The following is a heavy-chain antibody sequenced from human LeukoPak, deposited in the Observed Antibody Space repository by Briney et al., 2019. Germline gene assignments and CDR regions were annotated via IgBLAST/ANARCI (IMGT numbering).Heavy chain of an antibody. CDR3: ASGGFGELFPMDV. CDR2: IYHSGST. D-gene: IGHD3-10*01. J-gene: IGHJ6*04. CDR1: GFTFSNAW. Sequence: GSLRLSCAASGFTFSNAWMNWVRQPPGKGLEWIGEIYHSGSTNYNPSLKSRVTISIDKSKNQFSLKLTSVTAADTAVYYCASGGFGELFPMDVWGKGTTVTVSS. V-gene: IGHV4-4*02.